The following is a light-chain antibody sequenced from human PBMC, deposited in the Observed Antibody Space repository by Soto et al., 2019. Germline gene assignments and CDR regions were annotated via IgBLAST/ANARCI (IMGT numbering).Light chain of an antibody. CDR3: QQSIRWPMT. J-gene: IGKJ4*01. CDR2: GAS. V-gene: IGKV3-15*01. CDR1: QSVSSN. Sequence: EIVMTQSPTTLSVSPGERATLSCRASQSVSSNLAWYQQKPGQAPSLLIYGASTRTTGTPARFRGSGSGTELTLTISSLQSEAFAFYYCQQSIRWPMTFGGGTKVEIK.